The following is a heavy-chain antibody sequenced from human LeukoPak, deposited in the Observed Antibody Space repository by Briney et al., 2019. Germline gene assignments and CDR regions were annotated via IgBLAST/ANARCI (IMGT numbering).Heavy chain of an antibody. D-gene: IGHD3-22*01. CDR2: INSDGSST. CDR1: GFTFSSYW. CDR3: ARDEYYYDSSGLGGYYYYMDV. V-gene: IGHV3-74*01. J-gene: IGHJ6*03. Sequence: GGSLRLSCAASGFTFSSYWMHWVRQAPGKGLVWVSRINSDGSSTSYADSVKGRFTISRDNAKNTLYLQMNSLRAEDTAVYYCARDEYYYDSSGLGGYYYYMDVWGKGTTVTISS.